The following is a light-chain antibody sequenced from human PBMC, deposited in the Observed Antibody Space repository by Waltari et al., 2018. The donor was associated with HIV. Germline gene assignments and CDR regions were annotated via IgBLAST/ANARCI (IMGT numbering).Light chain of an antibody. Sequence: SSELTQDPAVSVALGQTVRITCQGDSLRSYYASWYQQKPGQAPVLVIYGKNNRPSGIPDRFSGSSSGNTASLTITGAQAEDEADYYCNSHVVFGGGTNLTVL. CDR2: GKN. J-gene: IGLJ2*01. CDR1: SLRSYY. V-gene: IGLV3-19*01. CDR3: NSHVV.